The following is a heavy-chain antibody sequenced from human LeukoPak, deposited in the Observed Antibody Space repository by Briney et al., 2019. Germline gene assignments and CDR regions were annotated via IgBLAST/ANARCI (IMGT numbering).Heavy chain of an antibody. J-gene: IGHJ3*02. V-gene: IGHV1-69*06. CDR2: IIPIFGTA. CDR1: GGTFSSYA. Sequence: ASVKVSCKASGGTFSSYAISWVRQAPGQGVEWMGGIIPIFGTANYAQKFQGRVTITADKSTSTAYMELSSLRSEDTAVYYCARREGELGAFDIWGQGTMVTVSS. D-gene: IGHD7-27*01. CDR3: ARREGELGAFDI.